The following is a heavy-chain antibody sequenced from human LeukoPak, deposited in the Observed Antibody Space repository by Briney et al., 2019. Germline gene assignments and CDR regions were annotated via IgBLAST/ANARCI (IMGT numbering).Heavy chain of an antibody. J-gene: IGHJ4*02. CDR2: IYGSGTT. Sequence: GGSLRLSCAASGFTFSSYAMSWVRQAPGKGLEWVSFIYGSGTTYYADSVKGRFTISRDNSRNTLYLQMNSLRAEDTAVYYCVRVPNWGTVDYWGQGTLVTVSS. CDR3: VRVPNWGTVDY. D-gene: IGHD7-27*01. CDR1: GFTFSSYA. V-gene: IGHV3-66*01.